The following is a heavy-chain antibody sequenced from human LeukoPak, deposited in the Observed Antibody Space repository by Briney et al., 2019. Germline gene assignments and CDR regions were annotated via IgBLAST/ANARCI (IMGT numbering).Heavy chain of an antibody. V-gene: IGHV4-59*01. CDR3: ARGIVVPAARFDP. CDR2: IYYSGST. Sequence: SETLSLTCTVSGGSISSYYWSWIRQPPGKGLELSGYIYYSGSTNYNPSLKSRVTISVDTSKNQFSLKLSSVTAADTAVYYCARGIVVPAARFDPWGQGTLVTVSS. J-gene: IGHJ5*02. CDR1: GGSISSYY. D-gene: IGHD2-2*01.